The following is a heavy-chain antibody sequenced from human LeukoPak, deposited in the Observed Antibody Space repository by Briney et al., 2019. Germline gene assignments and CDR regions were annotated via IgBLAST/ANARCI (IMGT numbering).Heavy chain of an antibody. V-gene: IGHV1-8*03. CDR2: MNPNSGNT. J-gene: IGHJ5*02. CDR3: ARNGAGNSSWYFPPKYNWFDP. D-gene: IGHD6-13*01. CDR1: GGTFNSYA. Sequence: ASVKVSCKASGGTFNSYAINWVRQATGQGLEWMGWMNPNSGNTGYAQKFQGRVTITRSTSISTAYMELSSLVSEDTAVYYCARNGAGNSSWYFPPKYNWFDPWGQGTLVTVSS.